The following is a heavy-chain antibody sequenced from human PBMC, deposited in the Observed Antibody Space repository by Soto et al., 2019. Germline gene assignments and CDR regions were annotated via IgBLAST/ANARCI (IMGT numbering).Heavy chain of an antibody. CDR1: GFAFDDHA. J-gene: IGHJ4*02. D-gene: IGHD1-1*01. Sequence: EVQLVESGGGLVQPGRSLRLSCIACGFAFDDHAMHWLRQAPGKGLEWVSGISWNSGYIGYADSVKGRFTISRDNAKNSVHLQMNSLRAEDTAFYYCAKDIKWNLPAGYLDNWGQGTLVTVSS. CDR2: ISWNSGYI. V-gene: IGHV3-9*01. CDR3: AKDIKWNLPAGYLDN.